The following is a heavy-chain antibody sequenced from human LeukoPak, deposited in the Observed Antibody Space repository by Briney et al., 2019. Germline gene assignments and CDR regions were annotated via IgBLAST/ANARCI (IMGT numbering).Heavy chain of an antibody. Sequence: PGGSLKLSCAASGFTFSGSAIHWVRQACGKGLEWVGRIRTKADSYATAYAASVKGRFTISRDDSKNTAYLQMNSLKTEDTAVYYCTRLRPAGIESYFYYGMDVWGQGTSVTVSS. J-gene: IGHJ6*02. D-gene: IGHD6-13*01. CDR3: TRLRPAGIESYFYYGMDV. V-gene: IGHV3-73*01. CDR1: GFTFSGSA. CDR2: IRTKADSYAT.